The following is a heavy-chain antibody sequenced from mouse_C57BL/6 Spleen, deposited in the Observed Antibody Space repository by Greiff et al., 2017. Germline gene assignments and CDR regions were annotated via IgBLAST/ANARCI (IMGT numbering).Heavy chain of an antibody. D-gene: IGHD2-3*01. J-gene: IGHJ2*01. V-gene: IGHV1-62-2*01. CDR2: FYPGTGSI. Sequence: QVQLQQSGAELVKPGASVKLSCKASGYTFTEYTIHWVKQRSGQGLEWIGWFYPGTGSITYNEKFKDKATLTADKSSSTVYMELSRLTSEDSAVXFCAGHEGGYDGYYVFDYWGQGTTLTVSS. CDR1: GYTFTEYT. CDR3: AGHEGGYDGYYVFDY.